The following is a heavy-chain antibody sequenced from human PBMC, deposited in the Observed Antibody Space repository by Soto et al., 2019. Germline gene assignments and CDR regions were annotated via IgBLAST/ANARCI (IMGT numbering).Heavy chain of an antibody. V-gene: IGHV4-31*03. J-gene: IGHJ6*02. CDR3: ARAYQYYLSENGVDV. CDR1: GGSISSGGYY. CDR2: IYYSGST. D-gene: IGHD3-10*01. Sequence: SETLSLTCTVSGGSISSGGYYWSWIRQHPGKGLEWIGYIYYSGSTYYNPSLKSRVTISVDTSKNQFSLKLSSVTAADTAVYYCARAYQYYLSENGVDVWGQGTTVTVSS.